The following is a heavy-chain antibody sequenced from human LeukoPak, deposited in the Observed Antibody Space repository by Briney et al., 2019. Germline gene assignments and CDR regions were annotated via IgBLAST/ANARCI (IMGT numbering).Heavy chain of an antibody. CDR1: GFTFSSYG. J-gene: IGHJ4*02. V-gene: IGHV3-33*01. CDR3: ARASGGSTFDY. Sequence: GGSLRLSCAASGFTFSSYGMHGVRQAPGKGLEWVAVIWYDGSNKYYADSVKGRFTISRDNSKNTLYLQMNSLRAEDTAVYYCARASGGSTFDYWGQGTLVTVSS. CDR2: IWYDGSNK. D-gene: IGHD3-10*01.